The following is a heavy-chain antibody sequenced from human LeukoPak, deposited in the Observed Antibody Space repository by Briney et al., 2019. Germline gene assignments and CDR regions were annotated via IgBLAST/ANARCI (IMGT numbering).Heavy chain of an antibody. Sequence: GGSLRLSCAASGFTFSSYSMNWVREAPGKGLEWVSSISSSSSYIYYADSVKGRFTISRDNAKNSLYLQMNSLRAEDTAVYYCFFPGVTGKVYWGQGTLVTVSS. V-gene: IGHV3-21*01. CDR1: GFTFSSYS. D-gene: IGHD1-20*01. J-gene: IGHJ4*02. CDR2: ISSSSSYI. CDR3: FFPGVTGKVY.